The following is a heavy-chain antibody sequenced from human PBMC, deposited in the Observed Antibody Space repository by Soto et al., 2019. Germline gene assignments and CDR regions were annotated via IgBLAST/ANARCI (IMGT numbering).Heavy chain of an antibody. J-gene: IGHJ4*02. CDR1: GFTFSSYS. CDR2: ISSSSSTI. V-gene: IGHV3-48*01. Sequence: EVQLVESGGGLVRPGGSLRLSCAASGFTFSSYSMNWVRRAPGKGLEWVSYISSSSSTIYYADSVKGRFTISRDNAKNSLYLQMNSLSAEDTAVYYCASWAMVRGVIPIGSDYWGQGTLVTVSS. CDR3: ASWAMVRGVIPIGSDY. D-gene: IGHD3-10*01.